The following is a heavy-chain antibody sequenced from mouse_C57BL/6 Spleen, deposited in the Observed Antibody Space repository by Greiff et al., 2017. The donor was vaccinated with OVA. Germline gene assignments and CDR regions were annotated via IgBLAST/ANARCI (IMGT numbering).Heavy chain of an antibody. CDR1: GYTFTGYW. CDR2: ILPGSGST. Sequence: VQLQQSGAELMKPGASVKLSCKATGYTFTGYWIEWVKQRPGHGLEWIGEILPGSGSTNYNEKFKGKATFTADTSSNTAYMQLSSLTTEDSAIYYCARREITTVVAERVYYAMDYWGQGTSVTVSS. CDR3: ARREITTVVAERVYYAMDY. J-gene: IGHJ4*01. D-gene: IGHD1-1*01. V-gene: IGHV1-9*01.